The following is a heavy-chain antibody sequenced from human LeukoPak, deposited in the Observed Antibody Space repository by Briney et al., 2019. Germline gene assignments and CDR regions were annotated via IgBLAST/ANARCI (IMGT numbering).Heavy chain of an antibody. CDR3: AKMRTPTAHSGDAFDI. CDR2: ISYDGSNK. D-gene: IGHD4-17*01. J-gene: IGHJ3*02. Sequence: GRSLRLSCAASGFTFSSYGIHWFRQAPGKGLEWVAVISYDGSNKYYVDSVKGRFTISRDNSRNTLNLQMNSLRAEDTAVYYCAKMRTPTAHSGDAFDIWGQGTMVTVSS. CDR1: GFTFSSYG. V-gene: IGHV3-30*18.